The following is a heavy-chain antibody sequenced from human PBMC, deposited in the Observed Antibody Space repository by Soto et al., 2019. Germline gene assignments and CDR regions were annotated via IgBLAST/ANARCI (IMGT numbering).Heavy chain of an antibody. CDR1: GFTFITYA. J-gene: IGHJ4*02. CDR2: ISGSGGST. CDR3: AKLPAAQSYFDF. Sequence: EVQLLDSGGGLVQPGGSLRLSCAASGFTFITYAMSWVLQAPGKGLEWVSIISGSGGSTYYPASVKGRFTISRDKSKNTLYLQMNSLRADDTAVYYCAKLPAAQSYFDFWGQGTLVTVSS. D-gene: IGHD2-2*01. V-gene: IGHV3-23*01.